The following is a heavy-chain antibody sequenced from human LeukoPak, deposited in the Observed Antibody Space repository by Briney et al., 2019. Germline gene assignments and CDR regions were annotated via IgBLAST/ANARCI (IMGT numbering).Heavy chain of an antibody. D-gene: IGHD5-18*01. CDR2: INPSGGSP. Sequence: ASVKVSCKTFGYTFTRNYLHWVRQAPGQGLEWMGIINPSGGSPSYAQQIQARVTMTRDTSTSTVYMELSSLRSEDTALYYCARWNTAMDSWGQGTLVTVSS. CDR1: GYTFTRNY. V-gene: IGHV1-46*01. J-gene: IGHJ4*02. CDR3: ARWNTAMDS.